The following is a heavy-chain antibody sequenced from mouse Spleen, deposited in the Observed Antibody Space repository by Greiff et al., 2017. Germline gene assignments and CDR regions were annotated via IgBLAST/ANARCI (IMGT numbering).Heavy chain of an antibody. CDR2: IYPVSGET. Sequence: SGAELVRPGTSVKVSCKASGYAFTNYLIEWVKQRPGQGLEWIGRIYPVSGETNYNQKFMGKATFSVDRSSSTVYMVLNSLTSEDPAVYYCGRGAYDYLYAMDYWGQGTSVTVSS. CDR1: GYAFTNYL. V-gene: IGHV1-11*01. D-gene: IGHD2-4*01. CDR3: GRGAYDYLYAMDY. J-gene: IGHJ4*01.